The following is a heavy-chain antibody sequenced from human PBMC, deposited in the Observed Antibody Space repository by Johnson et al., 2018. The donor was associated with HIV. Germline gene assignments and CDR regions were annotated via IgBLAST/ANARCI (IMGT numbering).Heavy chain of an antibody. Sequence: VQLVESVGGLVKPGGSLRVSCAASGFIFCDAWMNWVRQAPGQGLEWVGRLKSRPDGETADYAAPVNGRFTISRDDSKNTLYLQMNSLKTEDTALYYCTTDVPGGPYYNAFDIWGQGTMVTVSS. D-gene: IGHD1-26*01. CDR3: TTDVPGGPYYNAFDI. J-gene: IGHJ3*02. V-gene: IGHV3-15*01. CDR2: LKSRPDGETA. CDR1: GFIFCDAW.